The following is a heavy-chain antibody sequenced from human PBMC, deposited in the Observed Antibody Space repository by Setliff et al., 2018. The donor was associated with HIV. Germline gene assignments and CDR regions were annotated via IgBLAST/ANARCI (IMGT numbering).Heavy chain of an antibody. Sequence: SVKVSCKASGDTFSSYAISWVRQAPGQGLEWMGGIIPILGIANYAQKFQDRVTITADKPTDTAYMELSSLRSEDTAVYYCARAQYQLLEPPTYNWFDPWGQGTLVTVSS. J-gene: IGHJ5*02. V-gene: IGHV1-69*10. CDR1: GDTFSSYA. CDR2: IIPILGIA. D-gene: IGHD2-2*01. CDR3: ARAQYQLLEPPTYNWFDP.